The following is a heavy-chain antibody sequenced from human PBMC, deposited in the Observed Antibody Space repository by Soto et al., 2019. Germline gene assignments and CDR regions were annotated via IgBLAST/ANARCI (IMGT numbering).Heavy chain of an antibody. V-gene: IGHV1-3*05. CDR2: ITAGNGNT. J-gene: IGHJ4*02. CDR3: ASAPGIGVADY. D-gene: IGHD6-19*01. Sequence: QVQLVQSGAEEKKPGASVKVSCKASGYTFTSYAMHWVRQATGQRLEWMGWITAGNGNTKYSQKFQGRVTVTRDTSASTAYMELSSLRSEDTSVYYCASAPGIGVADYWGQGTLVTVSS. CDR1: GYTFTSYA.